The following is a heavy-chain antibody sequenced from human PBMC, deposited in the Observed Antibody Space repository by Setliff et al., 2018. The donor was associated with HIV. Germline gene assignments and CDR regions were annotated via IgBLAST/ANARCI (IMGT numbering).Heavy chain of an antibody. CDR1: GGSINTDY. Sequence: SETLSLTCTVSGGSINTDYWGWIRQPPGKGLEWIGSIYYSGSTYYNPSLKSRVTISVDTSKNQFSLKLSSVTAADTAVYYCARQSRWSPTPNWFDPWGQGTLVTVSS. CDR2: IYYSGST. D-gene: IGHD2-15*01. V-gene: IGHV4-39*01. CDR3: ARQSRWSPTPNWFDP. J-gene: IGHJ5*02.